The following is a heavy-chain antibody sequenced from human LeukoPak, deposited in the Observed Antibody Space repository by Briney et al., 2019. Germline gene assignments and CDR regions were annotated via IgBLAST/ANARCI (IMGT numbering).Heavy chain of an antibody. CDR1: GYTFTGYY. CDR3: ARGAMVRGVIGY. J-gene: IGHJ4*02. V-gene: IGHV1-46*01. Sequence: ASVKVSCKASGYTFTGYYMHWVRQAPGQGLEWMGIINPSGGSTSYAQKFQGRVTMTTDTSTSTAYMELRSLRSDDTAVYYCARGAMVRGVIGYWGQGTLVTVSS. D-gene: IGHD3-10*01. CDR2: INPSGGST.